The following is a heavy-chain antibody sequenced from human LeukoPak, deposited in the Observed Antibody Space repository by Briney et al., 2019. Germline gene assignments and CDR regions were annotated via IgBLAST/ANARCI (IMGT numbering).Heavy chain of an antibody. CDR3: ARVLSGYYFDY. V-gene: IGHV4-38-2*02. J-gene: IGHJ4*02. CDR2: IYHSGST. Sequence: PSETLSLTCTVSGYSISSGYYWGWIRQPPEKGLEWIGSIYHSGSTYYNPSLKSRVTISVDTSKNQFSLKLSSVTAADTAVYYCARVLSGYYFDYWGQGTLVTVSS. CDR1: GYSISSGYY. D-gene: IGHD3-16*02.